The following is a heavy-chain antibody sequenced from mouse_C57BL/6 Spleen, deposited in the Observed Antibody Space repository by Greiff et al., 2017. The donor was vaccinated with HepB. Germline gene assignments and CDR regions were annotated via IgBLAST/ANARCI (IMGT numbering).Heavy chain of an antibody. CDR2: INPNNGGT. CDR1: GYTFTDYY. J-gene: IGHJ2*01. V-gene: IGHV1-26*01. D-gene: IGHD1-1*01. CDR3: AKGLYYYGSRGYYFDY. Sequence: EVQLQQSGPELVKPGASVKISCKASGYTFTDYYMNWVKQSHGKSLEWIGDINPNNGGTSYNQKFKGKATLTVDKSSSTAYMELRSLTSEDSAVYYCAKGLYYYGSRGYYFDYWGQGTTLTVSS.